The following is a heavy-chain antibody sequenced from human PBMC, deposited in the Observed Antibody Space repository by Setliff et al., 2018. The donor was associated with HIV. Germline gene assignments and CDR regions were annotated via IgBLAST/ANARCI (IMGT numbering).Heavy chain of an antibody. CDR2: ISLSGST. J-gene: IGHJ5*01. Sequence: SETLSLTCSVPGYSLSSASYWGWIRQSPEKGLEWIGSISLSGSTYYNPSLQSRVTISIDMSKNHFSLNLKSVTATDTAVYYCASRAWLDSWGQGTLVTVSS. V-gene: IGHV4-38-2*02. CDR3: ASRAWLDS. CDR1: GYSLSSASY.